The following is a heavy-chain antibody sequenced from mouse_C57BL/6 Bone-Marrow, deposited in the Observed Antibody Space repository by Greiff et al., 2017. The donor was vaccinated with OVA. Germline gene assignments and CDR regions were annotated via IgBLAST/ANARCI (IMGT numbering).Heavy chain of an antibody. CDR1: GYTFTDYY. Sequence: VQLQQSGPELVKPGASVKISCKASGYTFTDYYMNWVKQSHGKSLEWIGDINPNNGGTSYNQKFKGKATLTVDKSSSTAYMELRSLTSEDSAVYYCAGYYGSSYWYIDVWGTGTTVTVSS. J-gene: IGHJ1*03. CDR2: INPNNGGT. V-gene: IGHV1-26*01. D-gene: IGHD1-1*01. CDR3: AGYYGSSYWYIDV.